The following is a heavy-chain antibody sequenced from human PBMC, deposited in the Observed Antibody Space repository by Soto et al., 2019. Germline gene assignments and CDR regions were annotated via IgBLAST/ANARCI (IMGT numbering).Heavy chain of an antibody. J-gene: IGHJ4*02. V-gene: IGHV1-18*04. CDR3: ARGRFLGSVPN. Sequence: QVQLVQSGAEVKKPGASVKVSCKASGYTFTSYGISWVRQAPGQGLEWMGWISAYNGNTNYAQKPQGRVPMTPDPSPSTAYMELRGLRSDGTAVYYCARGRFLGSVPNWGQGTLVTRSS. D-gene: IGHD2-15*01. CDR1: GYTFTSYG. CDR2: ISAYNGNT.